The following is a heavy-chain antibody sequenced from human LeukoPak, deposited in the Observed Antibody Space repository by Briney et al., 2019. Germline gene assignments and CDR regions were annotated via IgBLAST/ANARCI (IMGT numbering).Heavy chain of an antibody. Sequence: PGGSLRLSCAASGFTFSSYAMHWVRQAPGKGLEWVAVISYDGSNKYYADSVKGRFTISRDNSKNTLYLQMNSLRAEDTAVYYCAREAITMIVVALYFDYWGQGTLVTVSS. D-gene: IGHD3-22*01. CDR2: ISYDGSNK. CDR3: AREAITMIVVALYFDY. V-gene: IGHV3-30-3*01. CDR1: GFTFSSYA. J-gene: IGHJ4*02.